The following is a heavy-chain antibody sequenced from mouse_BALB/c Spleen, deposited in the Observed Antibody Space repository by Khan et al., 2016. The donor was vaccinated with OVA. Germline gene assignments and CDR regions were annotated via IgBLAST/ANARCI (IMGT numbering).Heavy chain of an antibody. CDR1: GFTFSTYG. Sequence: EVQLQESGGDLVKPGGSLKLSCAASGFTFSTYGMSWVRQTPDKRLEWVATISTGGSYTYYPDSVKGRFTLSRDNAKNTLYLQMSSLKSEDTAVFYCARLAYYYDSEGFAYWGQGTLVTVSA. CDR3: ARLAYYYDSEGFAY. D-gene: IGHD1-1*01. V-gene: IGHV5-6*01. J-gene: IGHJ3*01. CDR2: ISTGGSYT.